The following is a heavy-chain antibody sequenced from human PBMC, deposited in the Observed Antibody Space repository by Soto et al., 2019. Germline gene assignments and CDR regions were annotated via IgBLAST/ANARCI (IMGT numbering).Heavy chain of an antibody. CDR3: ARDAKYCSGGSCYSPIWFDP. CDR2: IWYDGSNK. D-gene: IGHD2-15*01. CDR1: GFTFSSYG. Sequence: PGGSLRLSCAASGFTFSSYGMHWVRQAPGKGLEWVAVIWYDGSNKYYAVSVKGRFTISRDNSKNTLYLQMNSLRAEDTAVYYCARDAKYCSGGSCYSPIWFDPWGQGTLVTVSS. V-gene: IGHV3-33*01. J-gene: IGHJ5*02.